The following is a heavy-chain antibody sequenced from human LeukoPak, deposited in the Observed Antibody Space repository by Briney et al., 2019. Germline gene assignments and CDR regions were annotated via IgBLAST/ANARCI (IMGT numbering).Heavy chain of an antibody. CDR3: VKASSSVTYFDY. Sequence: GGSLRLSCSASGFTFSRYAMHCVRQAPGKGLEYVSAISSNGGSTYYADSVKGGFTISRENSRNMLQLQMSMLGVEETAWYYCVKASSSVTYFDYWGQGTLVTVSS. CDR1: GFTFSRYA. J-gene: IGHJ4*02. D-gene: IGHD4-17*01. CDR2: ISSNGGST. V-gene: IGHV3-64D*06.